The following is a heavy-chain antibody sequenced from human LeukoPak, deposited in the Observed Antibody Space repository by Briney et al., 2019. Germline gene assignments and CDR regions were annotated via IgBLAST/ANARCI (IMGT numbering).Heavy chain of an antibody. Sequence: ASVTVSCKASGYTFTGYYMHWVRQAPGQGLEWMGVINLSAGTTNYAQKYQGRLTMTRDMSTSTVYMELSSLPSEDTAVYYCAREMGVGSTMGYFHYGGRGTLVTVSS. CDR1: GYTFTGYY. V-gene: IGHV1-46*01. J-gene: IGHJ4*02. CDR2: INLSAGTT. CDR3: AREMGVGSTMGYFHY. D-gene: IGHD1-26*01.